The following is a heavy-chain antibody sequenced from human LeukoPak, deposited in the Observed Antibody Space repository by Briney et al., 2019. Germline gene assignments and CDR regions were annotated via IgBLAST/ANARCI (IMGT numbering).Heavy chain of an antibody. V-gene: IGHV1-58*02. CDR1: GFTFATST. Sequence: GASVKVSCKASGFTFATSTMQWVRQARGQRLEWMGWIVVGSGHTNYAQKFQQRVTITRDMSTSTAYIYLSSLTSEDTALYYCAATLTVTTGSTYYGMDIWGQGTTATVSS. CDR3: AATLTVTTGSTYYGMDI. D-gene: IGHD4-17*01. J-gene: IGHJ6*02. CDR2: IVVGSGHT.